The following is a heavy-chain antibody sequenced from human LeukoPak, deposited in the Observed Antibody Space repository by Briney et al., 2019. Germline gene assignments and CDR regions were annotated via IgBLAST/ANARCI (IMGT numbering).Heavy chain of an antibody. Sequence: PAETLSLTWTVAGGSISSYYWSWIRQPPGKGLEWSGYIYYGGSTNYNPSLKSRVTISVDTSKNQFSLKLSAVTAADTAVYYCARGRTSYPRDHMDVWGNGTTVTVSS. CDR1: GGSISSYY. J-gene: IGHJ6*03. V-gene: IGHV4-59*01. D-gene: IGHD1-1*01. CDR2: IYYGGST. CDR3: ARGRTSYPRDHMDV.